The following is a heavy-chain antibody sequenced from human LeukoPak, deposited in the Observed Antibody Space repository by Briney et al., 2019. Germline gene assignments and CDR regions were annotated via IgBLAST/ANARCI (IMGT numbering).Heavy chain of an antibody. CDR3: AVLSSTSHTSGN. Sequence: VASVKVSCKASGYTFTGYYMHWVRQAPGQGLEWMGWINPNSGGTNYAQKFQGRVTMTRDTSISTAYMELSRLRSDDTAVYYCAVLSSTSHTSGNWGQGTLVTVSS. V-gene: IGHV1-2*02. CDR2: INPNSGGT. CDR1: GYTFTGYY. J-gene: IGHJ4*02. D-gene: IGHD2-2*01.